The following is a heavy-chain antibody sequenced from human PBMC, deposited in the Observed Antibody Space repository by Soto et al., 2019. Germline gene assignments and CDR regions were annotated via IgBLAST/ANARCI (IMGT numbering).Heavy chain of an antibody. V-gene: IGHV1-69*13. CDR1: GGTFSSYA. CDR2: IIPIFGTA. J-gene: IGHJ5*02. CDR3: ARVGSGYSYNWFDP. Sequence: SVEVSCKASGGTFSSYAISWVRQAPGQGLEWMGGIIPIFGTANYAQKFQGRVTITADESTSTAYMELSSLRSEDTAVYYCARVGSGYSYNWFDPWGQGTLVTVSS. D-gene: IGHD3-22*01.